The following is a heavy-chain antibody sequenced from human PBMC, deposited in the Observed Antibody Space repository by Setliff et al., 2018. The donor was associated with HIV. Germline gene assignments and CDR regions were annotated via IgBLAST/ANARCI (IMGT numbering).Heavy chain of an antibody. J-gene: IGHJ4*02. CDR3: ARWGSGSYERVFDY. V-gene: IGHV3-48*03. D-gene: IGHD1-26*01. CDR1: GFTFSRYE. Sequence: GSLRLSCAASGFTFSRYEMNWVRQAPGKGLEWVSYISSSGGTIYYADSVKGRFTISRDNAKNSLYLQMNSLRAEDTAVYYCARWGSGSYERVFDYWGQGMLVTVSS. CDR2: ISSSGGTI.